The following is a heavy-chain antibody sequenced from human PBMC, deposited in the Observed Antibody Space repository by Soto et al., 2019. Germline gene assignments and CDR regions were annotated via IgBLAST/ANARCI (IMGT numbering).Heavy chain of an antibody. CDR1: GGTFSNYG. CDR2: IVPIFGA. J-gene: IGHJ6*02. CDR3: ARGGSDYEGSGYYQGHV. D-gene: IGHD3-22*01. V-gene: IGHV1-69*12. Sequence: QVQLVQSGAEVKKPGSSVKVSCKSSGGTFSNYGFSWVRQAPGQGLECMGVIVPIFGAEHPQKFQGRVTITADESKESVFMELRGLRSEATAVYYWARGGSDYEGSGYYQGHVWGQGTTVTVSS.